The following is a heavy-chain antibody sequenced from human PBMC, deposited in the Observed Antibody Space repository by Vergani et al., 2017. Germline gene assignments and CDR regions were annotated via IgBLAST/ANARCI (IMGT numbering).Heavy chain of an antibody. Sequence: QLQLQESGPGLVKPSETLSLTCTVSGGSISSSSYYWGWIRHPPGKGLEWIGSIYYSGSTYYNPSLKSRVTISVDTSKNQFSLKLSSVTAADTAVYYCARERANLQQLVYYYYYYMDVWGKGTTVTVSS. CDR3: ARERANLQQLVYYYYYYMDV. J-gene: IGHJ6*03. V-gene: IGHV4-39*07. D-gene: IGHD6-13*01. CDR1: GGSISSSSYY. CDR2: IYYSGST.